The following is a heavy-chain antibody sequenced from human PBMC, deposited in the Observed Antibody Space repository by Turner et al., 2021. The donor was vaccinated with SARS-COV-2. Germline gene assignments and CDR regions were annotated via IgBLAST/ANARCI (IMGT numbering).Heavy chain of an antibody. J-gene: IGHJ4*02. CDR1: GFTFSSYS. CDR2: ISSTSNYI. D-gene: IGHD1-26*01. CDR3: ARGANGNFDY. Sequence: EVQLVESGGGLVKPGGSRSLSCAASGFTFSSYSMNWFRQAPGKGLEWVSSISSTSNYIFYADSVKGRFTISRDNAKNSLYLQMNSLRVEDTAVYYCARGANGNFDYWGQGALVTVSS. V-gene: IGHV3-21*01.